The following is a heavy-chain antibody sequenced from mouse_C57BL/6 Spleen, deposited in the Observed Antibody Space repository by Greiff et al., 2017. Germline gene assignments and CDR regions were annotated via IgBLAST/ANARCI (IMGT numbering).Heavy chain of an antibody. J-gene: IGHJ2*01. CDR3: ARSTYDGYYGGY. D-gene: IGHD2-3*01. CDR2: ILPGSGST. Sequence: QVQLQQSGAELMNPGPPVNLSCRPPAYTFPGYGIEWVKQRPGHGLEWIGEILPGSGSTNYNEKFKGKATFTADTSSNTAYMQLSSLTTEDSAIYYCARSTYDGYYGGYWGQGTTLTVSS. CDR1: AYTFPGYG. V-gene: IGHV1-9*01.